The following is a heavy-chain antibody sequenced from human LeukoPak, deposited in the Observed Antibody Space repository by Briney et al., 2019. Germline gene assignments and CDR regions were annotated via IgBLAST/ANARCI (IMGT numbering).Heavy chain of an antibody. CDR3: ARSPRDSRDWTGTLDY. V-gene: IGHV3-30*03. Sequence: GGSLRLSCAASGGTFNNFGMHWIRQAPGKGLEWVSVISYSGSVQFYADSVKGRFTISRDDSKNTVHMQMNRLRVEDTAVYYCARSPRDSRDWTGTLDYWGQGALVTVSS. CDR2: ISYSGSVQ. J-gene: IGHJ4*02. D-gene: IGHD3-22*01. CDR1: GGTFNNFG.